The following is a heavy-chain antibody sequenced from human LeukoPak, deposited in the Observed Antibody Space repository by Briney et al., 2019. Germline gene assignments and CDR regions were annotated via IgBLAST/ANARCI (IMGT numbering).Heavy chain of an antibody. CDR1: GGSFSGYY. D-gene: IGHD3-22*01. Sequence: SETLSLTCAVYGGSFSGYYWSWIRQPPGKGLEWIGEINHSGSTNYNPSLKSRVTISVDTSKNQLSLKLSSVTAADTAVYYCARRYYYDSSGTFDYWGQGTLVTVSS. V-gene: IGHV4-34*01. J-gene: IGHJ4*02. CDR3: ARRYYYDSSGTFDY. CDR2: INHSGST.